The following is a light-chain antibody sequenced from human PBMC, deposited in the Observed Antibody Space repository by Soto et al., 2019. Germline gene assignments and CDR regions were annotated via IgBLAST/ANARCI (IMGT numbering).Light chain of an antibody. Sequence: IQMTQSPSSVSASVVDRVTMTCRASQGVGGWLAWYQQKPGKAPTLLIYSASRLQDGVPSRFSGSGFGTDFTLTISSLQPEDFATYYCLQDYNYPRTFGQGTKVDIK. V-gene: IGKV1-12*01. CDR3: LQDYNYPRT. J-gene: IGKJ1*01. CDR1: QGVGGW. CDR2: SAS.